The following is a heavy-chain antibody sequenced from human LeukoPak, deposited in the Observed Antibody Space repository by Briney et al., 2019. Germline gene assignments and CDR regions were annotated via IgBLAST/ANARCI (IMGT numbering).Heavy chain of an antibody. CDR1: GGSFSGYY. D-gene: IGHD6-13*01. CDR2: INHSGST. Sequence: SETLSLTCAVYGGSFSGYYWSWIRQPPGKGLEWIGEINHSGSTNYNPSLKSRVTISVDTSKNQFSLKLSSVTAADTAVYYCARGRSSSWYYYYYGMDVWGQGTTVTVSS. CDR3: ARGRSSSWYYYYYGMDV. V-gene: IGHV4-34*01. J-gene: IGHJ6*02.